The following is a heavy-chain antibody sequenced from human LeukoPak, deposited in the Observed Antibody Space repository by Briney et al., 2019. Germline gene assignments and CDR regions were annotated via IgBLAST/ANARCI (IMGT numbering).Heavy chain of an antibody. Sequence: GGCLRLSCAASGFTFNVYWMTGVRGAPGRGLECVADINQAGSGKSYADAVGAMKGRLTICRGNAQTSLYLPMNSLRVEDTAVYYCAAISGGWPHTYFDLWGPGTLVTVSS. J-gene: IGHJ4*02. V-gene: IGHV3-7*01. CDR1: GFTFNVYW. D-gene: IGHD6-19*01. CDR3: AAISGGWPHTYFDL. CDR2: INQAGSGK.